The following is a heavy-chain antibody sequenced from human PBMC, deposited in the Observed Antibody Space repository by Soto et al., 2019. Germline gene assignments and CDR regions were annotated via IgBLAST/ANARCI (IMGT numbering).Heavy chain of an antibody. V-gene: IGHV3-7*01. CDR3: SRDVVVGAKALNY. J-gene: IGHJ4*02. Sequence: EVQLVESGGGLVQPGGSLRLSCAASGFTFSRYDMHWVRQATGKGLEWVANIKEDGSEKHYVDSARGRFTISRDNAKNSLYLQMNSLRVEDTAVYFCSRDVVVGAKALNYWGQGTLVTVSS. CDR2: IKEDGSEK. CDR1: GFTFSRYD. D-gene: IGHD2-15*01.